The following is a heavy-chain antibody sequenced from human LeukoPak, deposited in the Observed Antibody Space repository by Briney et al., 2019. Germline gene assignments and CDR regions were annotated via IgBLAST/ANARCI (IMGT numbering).Heavy chain of an antibody. Sequence: GGSLRLSCAASGFTFSSYAMGWVRQAPGKGLEWVSAISGSGGSTYYADSVKGRFTISRDNSKNTLYLQMNSLRAEDTAVYYCAKDRHYYDSSGYYYWNFDLWGRGTLVTVSS. D-gene: IGHD3-22*01. CDR3: AKDRHYYDSSGYYYWNFDL. CDR1: GFTFSSYA. CDR2: ISGSGGST. J-gene: IGHJ2*01. V-gene: IGHV3-23*01.